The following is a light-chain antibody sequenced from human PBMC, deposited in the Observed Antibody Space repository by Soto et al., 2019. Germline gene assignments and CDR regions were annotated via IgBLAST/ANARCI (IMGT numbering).Light chain of an antibody. V-gene: IGKV3-20*01. Sequence: VLTQSPGTLSLSPGERATLSCRAGQSVSSGYLAWYQQKPGQAPRLLIYATYTRATGIPDRFSGSGSGTDFTLTISRLQPEDFAVYYCQQYGPSPLYTFGQETKLEIK. CDR1: QSVSSGY. CDR2: ATY. CDR3: QQYGPSPLYT. J-gene: IGKJ2*01.